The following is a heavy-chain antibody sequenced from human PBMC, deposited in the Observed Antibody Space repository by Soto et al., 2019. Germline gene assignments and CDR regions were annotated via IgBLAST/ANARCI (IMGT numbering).Heavy chain of an antibody. CDR3: ARARGGIGYCSSTSCYNRNWFDP. CDR1: GYTFTGYY. Sequence: QVQLVQSGAEVKKPGASVKVSCKASGYTFTGYYMHWVRQAPGQGLEWMGWINPNSGGTNYAQKLQGRVTMTRDTSISTAYMELSRLRSDDTAVYYRARARGGIGYCSSTSCYNRNWFDPWGQGTLVTVSS. D-gene: IGHD2-2*02. J-gene: IGHJ5*02. V-gene: IGHV1-2*02. CDR2: INPNSGGT.